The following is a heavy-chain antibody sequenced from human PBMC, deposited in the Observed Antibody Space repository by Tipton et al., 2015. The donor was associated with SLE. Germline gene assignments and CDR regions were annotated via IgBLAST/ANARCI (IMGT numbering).Heavy chain of an antibody. D-gene: IGHD3-22*01. CDR3: ARGGGPTRVYYYDSSGYRLDY. V-gene: IGHV4-34*01. J-gene: IGHJ4*02. CDR1: GGSFSGYY. Sequence: TLSLTCAVYGGSFSGYYWSWIRQPPGKGLEWIGEINHSGSTNYNPSLKSRVTISVDTSKNQFSLKLSSVTAADTAVYYCARGGGPTRVYYYDSSGYRLDYWGQGTLVTVSS. CDR2: INHSGST.